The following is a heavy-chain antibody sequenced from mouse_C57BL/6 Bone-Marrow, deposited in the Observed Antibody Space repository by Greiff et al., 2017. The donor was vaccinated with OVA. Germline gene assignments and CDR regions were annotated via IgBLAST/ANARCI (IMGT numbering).Heavy chain of an antibody. Sequence: EVQGVESGPVLVKPGASVKMSCKASGYTFTDYYMNWVKQSHGKSLEWIGVINPYNGGTSYNQKFKGKATLTVDKSSSTAYMELNSLTSEDSAVYYCARDGYSFFDYWGQGTTLTVSS. J-gene: IGHJ2*01. V-gene: IGHV1-19*01. CDR3: ARDGYSFFDY. CDR1: GYTFTDYY. CDR2: INPYNGGT. D-gene: IGHD2-3*01.